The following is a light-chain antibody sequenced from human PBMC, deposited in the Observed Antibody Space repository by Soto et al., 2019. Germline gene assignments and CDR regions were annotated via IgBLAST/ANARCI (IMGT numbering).Light chain of an antibody. Sequence: DNVLTQSPGTLSLSPGERATLSCRASQSVSSSYLAWYQQKPGQAPRLLINGASSRATGIPDRFSGSGSGADFTLTISRLEPEDFAVYYCQQYGTSPPSTFGQGTRLEIK. CDR1: QSVSSSY. V-gene: IGKV3-20*01. CDR2: GAS. CDR3: QQYGTSPPST. J-gene: IGKJ5*01.